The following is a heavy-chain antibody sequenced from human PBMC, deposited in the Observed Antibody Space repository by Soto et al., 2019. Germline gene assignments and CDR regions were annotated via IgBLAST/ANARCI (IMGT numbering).Heavy chain of an antibody. J-gene: IGHJ6*02. D-gene: IGHD6-13*01. Sequence: QVQLQQWGAGLLRPSETLSLTCVVNGGSISNYYWSWIRQSPGKGLEWIGEINHSGTIHYNPSLKSRLTISVDTSRKQFSLKLSSVTAADTAVYYCARGGGGSSDSHYYYGMDVWGQGTTVTVSS. CDR1: GGSISNYY. CDR3: ARGGGGSSDSHYYYGMDV. V-gene: IGHV4-34*01. CDR2: INHSGTI.